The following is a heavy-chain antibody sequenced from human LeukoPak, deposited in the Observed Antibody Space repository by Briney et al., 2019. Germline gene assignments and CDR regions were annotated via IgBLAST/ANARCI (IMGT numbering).Heavy chain of an antibody. V-gene: IGHV3-23*01. CDR3: AKERAGQLVVRYFDY. CDR2: ISGSGGST. J-gene: IGHJ4*02. CDR1: GFTFSSYA. Sequence: PGGSLRLSCAASGFTFSSYAMSWVRQAPGKGLEWVSAISGSGGSTYYADSVKGRFTISRDNSKNALYLQMNSLRAEDTAVYYCAKERAGQLVVRYFDYWGQGTLVTVSS. D-gene: IGHD6-6*01.